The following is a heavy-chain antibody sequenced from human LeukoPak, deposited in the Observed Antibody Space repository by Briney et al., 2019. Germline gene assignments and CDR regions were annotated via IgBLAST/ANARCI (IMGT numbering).Heavy chain of an antibody. Sequence: GASVKVSCKASGYTFTSYGISWVRQAPGQGLEWMGWISAYNGNTNYAQKLQGRVTMTTDTSTSTAYMELRSLRSDDTAVYCCAGGPYCSSTSCEAKWGQGTLVTVSS. CDR1: GYTFTSYG. J-gene: IGHJ4*02. V-gene: IGHV1-18*01. D-gene: IGHD2-2*01. CDR2: ISAYNGNT. CDR3: AGGPYCSSTSCEAK.